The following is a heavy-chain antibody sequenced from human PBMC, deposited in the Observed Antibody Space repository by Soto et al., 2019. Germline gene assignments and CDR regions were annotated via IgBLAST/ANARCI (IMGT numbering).Heavy chain of an antibody. J-gene: IGHJ4*02. D-gene: IGHD5-12*01. CDR2: ISASSTYI. CDR1: GFIFSSHT. CDR3: ARGWLRDPWMY. V-gene: IGHV3-21*02. Sequence: EVQLVESGGGLVKPGGSLRLSCAASGFIFSSHTMNWVRQVPGKGLEWVSSISASSTYIYYADSLKGRFTISRDNAYNSLYIQVSSLRAEDTAVYYCARGWLRDPWMYWGQGTLVTVSS.